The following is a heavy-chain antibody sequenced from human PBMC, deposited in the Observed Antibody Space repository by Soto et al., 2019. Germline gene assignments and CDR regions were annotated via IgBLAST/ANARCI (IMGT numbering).Heavy chain of an antibody. D-gene: IGHD3-10*01. J-gene: IGHJ3*01. CDR2: MSGNSGSS. CDR1: GFTFEDYS. CDR3: TKRRSARPGFDAFDL. Sequence: SLRLSCVASGFTFEDYSLHWVRQVPGKGLEWVAGMSGNSGSSGYADSVRGRFTVSRDNAKNSLFLQMSSLSPEDTALYYCTKRRSARPGFDAFDLWGQGTMVTVSS. V-gene: IGHV3-9*01.